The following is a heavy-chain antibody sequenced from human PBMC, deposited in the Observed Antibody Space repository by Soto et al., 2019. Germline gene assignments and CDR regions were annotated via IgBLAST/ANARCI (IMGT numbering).Heavy chain of an antibody. V-gene: IGHV4-31*03. Sequence: QVQLQESGPGLVKPSQTLSLTCTVSGGSISSGGYYWSWIRQHPGKGLEWIGYIYYSGSTYYNPYLKSRVTISVETSKNQFSLKLSSVTAADTAVYYCARDWCTNGVCRLDYWGQGTLVTVSS. CDR3: ARDWCTNGVCRLDY. J-gene: IGHJ4*02. D-gene: IGHD2-8*01. CDR2: IYYSGST. CDR1: GGSISSGGYY.